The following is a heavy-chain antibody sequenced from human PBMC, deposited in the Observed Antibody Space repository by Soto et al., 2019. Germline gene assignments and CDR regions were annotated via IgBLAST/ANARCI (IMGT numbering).Heavy chain of an antibody. CDR2: INPNVGST. CDR3: AREKWLVRRNDPFDI. CDR1: GYTFINYY. D-gene: IGHD6-19*01. J-gene: IGHJ3*02. V-gene: IGHV1-46*01. Sequence: GASVKVSCKASGYTFINYYMHWVRQAPGQGLEWMGIINPNVGSTTDAQKFQGRVTLTRDTSTNTVNMELSSLRSEDTAVYYCAREKWLVRRNDPFDIWGQGTMVTVSS.